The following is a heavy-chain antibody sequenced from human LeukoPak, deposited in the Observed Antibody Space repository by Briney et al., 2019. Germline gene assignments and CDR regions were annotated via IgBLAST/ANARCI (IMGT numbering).Heavy chain of an antibody. CDR1: GFTFSSYA. CDR2: ISGSGGST. V-gene: IGHV3-23*01. CDR3: AKVGLLWFGELSWDFDY. J-gene: IGHJ4*02. D-gene: IGHD3-10*01. Sequence: GGSLRLSCAASGFTFSSYAMSWVRQAPGKGLEWVSAISGSGGSTYYADSVKGRFTISRDNSKNTLYLQMNSLRAEDTAVYYCAKVGLLWFGELSWDFDYWGQGTLVTVSS.